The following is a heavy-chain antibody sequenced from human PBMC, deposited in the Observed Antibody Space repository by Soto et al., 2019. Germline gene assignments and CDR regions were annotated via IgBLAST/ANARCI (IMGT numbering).Heavy chain of an antibody. J-gene: IGHJ6*02. Sequence: SVKVSCKASGYTFTSYGISWVRQAPGQGLEWMGWISAYNGNTNYAQKLQGRVTMTTDTSTSTAYMELRSLRSDDTAVYYCARDGYQLLSMVDYYYGMDVWGQGTTVTVSS. CDR1: GYTFTSYG. CDR2: ISAYNGNT. V-gene: IGHV1-18*01. D-gene: IGHD2-2*01. CDR3: ARDGYQLLSMVDYYYGMDV.